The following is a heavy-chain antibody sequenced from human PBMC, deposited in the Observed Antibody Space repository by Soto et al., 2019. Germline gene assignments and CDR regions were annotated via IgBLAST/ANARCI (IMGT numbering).Heavy chain of an antibody. CDR3: ASDPYCYASGY. CDR2: ISGSGNTI. D-gene: IGHD3-10*01. Sequence: QVQLVQSGAEVKKPGASVKVSCKASGYTFTGYYMTWIRQPPGKGLEWLSYISGSGNTIYYADSVKGRFTVSRDNARNSLYLQMNSLRAEDTAFYYCASDPYCYASGYWGQGTLVTVSS. CDR1: GYTFTGYY. V-gene: IGHV3-11*01. J-gene: IGHJ4*02.